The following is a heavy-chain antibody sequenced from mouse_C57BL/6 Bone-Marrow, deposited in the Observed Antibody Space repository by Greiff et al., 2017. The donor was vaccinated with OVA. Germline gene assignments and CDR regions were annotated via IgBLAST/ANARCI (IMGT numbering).Heavy chain of an antibody. D-gene: IGHD2-5*01. J-gene: IGHJ4*01. CDR1: GYTFTDHE. Sequence: VQLQQSGAELVRPGASVTLSRKASGYTFTDHEMHWVKQTPVHGLEWIGAIDPETGGTAYNQKFKGKAILTADKSSSTAYMELRSLTSEDSAVYYCTRGYSNYYAMDYWGQGTSVTVSS. V-gene: IGHV1-15*01. CDR3: TRGYSNYYAMDY. CDR2: IDPETGGT.